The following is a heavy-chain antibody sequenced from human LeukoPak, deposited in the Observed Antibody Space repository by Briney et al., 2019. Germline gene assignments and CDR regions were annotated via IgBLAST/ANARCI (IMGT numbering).Heavy chain of an antibody. J-gene: IGHJ4*02. Sequence: GGSLRLSCAASGFTFSSYWMSWVRQAPGKGLEWVANIKQDGSEKYYVDSVKGRFTISRDNVKNSLYLQMNSLRAEDTAVYYCARRYCSSTSCPEDYWGQGTLVTVSS. D-gene: IGHD2-2*01. CDR1: GFTFSSYW. CDR2: IKQDGSEK. CDR3: ARRYCSSTSCPEDY. V-gene: IGHV3-7*01.